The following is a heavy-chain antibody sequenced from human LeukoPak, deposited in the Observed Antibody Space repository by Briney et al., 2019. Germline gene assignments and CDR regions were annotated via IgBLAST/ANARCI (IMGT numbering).Heavy chain of an antibody. D-gene: IGHD2-15*01. J-gene: IGHJ6*02. CDR3: ARVRYSPDYYGMDV. CDR1: GYTFTGYY. V-gene: IGHV1-2*02. CDR2: INPNSGGT. Sequence: ASVKVSCKASGYTFTGYYMHWVRQAPGQGLEWMGWINPNSGGTNYAQKFQGRVTMTRDTSISTAYMELSSLRSEDTAVYYCARVRYSPDYYGMDVWGQGTTVAVSS.